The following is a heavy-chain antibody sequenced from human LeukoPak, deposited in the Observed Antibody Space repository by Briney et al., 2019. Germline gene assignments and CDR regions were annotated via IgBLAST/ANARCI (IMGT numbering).Heavy chain of an antibody. D-gene: IGHD6-13*01. CDR1: GGSLSSGSYY. CDR3: ARKAATQYYYYGMDV. Sequence: SETLSLTCTVSGGSLSSGSYYWRWIRQPAGTGLEWLGRIYTSGSTNYNPSLKSRVTISVDTSKNQFSLKLSSVTAADTAVYYCARKAATQYYYYGMDVWGQGTTVTVSS. J-gene: IGHJ6*02. V-gene: IGHV4-61*02. CDR2: IYTSGST.